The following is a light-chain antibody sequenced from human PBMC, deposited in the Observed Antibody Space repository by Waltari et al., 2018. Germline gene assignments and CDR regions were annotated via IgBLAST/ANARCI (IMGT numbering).Light chain of an antibody. Sequence: QSVLTQPPSASGSVGQSVTISCTGTSSDVGAYKYVSWYQHHPGKAPKLIIFEVNKRPSGVPDRFSGSKSGTTASLTVSGLQAEDEADYFCSSYGGFNNYVFGAGTKVTVV. CDR3: SSYGGFNNYV. CDR2: EVN. CDR1: SSDVGAYKY. J-gene: IGLJ1*01. V-gene: IGLV2-8*01.